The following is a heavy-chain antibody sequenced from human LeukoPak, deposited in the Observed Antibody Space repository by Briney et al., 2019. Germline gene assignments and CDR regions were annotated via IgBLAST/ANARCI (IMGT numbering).Heavy chain of an antibody. J-gene: IGHJ4*02. CDR1: GYTFTGYY. D-gene: IGHD3-16*01. V-gene: IGHV1-2*02. Sequence: GASVKVSCKAPGYTFTGYYMHWVRQAPGQGLEWMGWINPNSGGTNYAQKFQGRVTMTTDTSTSTAYMELRSLRSDDTAVYYCARDFGYYDYVWGRGTIDYWGQGTLVTVSS. CDR2: INPNSGGT. CDR3: ARDFGYYDYVWGRGTIDY.